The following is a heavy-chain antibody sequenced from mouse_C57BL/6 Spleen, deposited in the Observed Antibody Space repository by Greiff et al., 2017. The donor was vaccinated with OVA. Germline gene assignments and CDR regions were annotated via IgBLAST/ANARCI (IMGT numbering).Heavy chain of an antibody. CDR3: ATGDGYYFVWFAY. CDR2: ISSGSSTI. CDR1: GFTFSDYG. V-gene: IGHV5-17*01. D-gene: IGHD2-3*01. J-gene: IGHJ3*01. Sequence: EVKLMESGGGLVKPGGSLKLSCAASGFTFSDYGMHWVRQAPEKGLEWVAYISSGSSTIYYADTVKGRFTISRDNAKNTLFLQMTSLRSEDTAMYYCATGDGYYFVWFAYWGQGTLVTVSA.